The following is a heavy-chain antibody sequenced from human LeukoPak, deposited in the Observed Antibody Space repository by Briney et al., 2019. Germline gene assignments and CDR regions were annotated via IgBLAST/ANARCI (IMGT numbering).Heavy chain of an antibody. Sequence: GASLQISCKGSGSSFSTYWIGWVRQLPGKGLEWMGIIYPADSDTRYSPSFQGQVTISADKSISTAYLQWDTLRASDTAMYYCASAQYSSGSVYYFDYWGQGALVTVSS. CDR3: ASAQYSSGSVYYFDY. J-gene: IGHJ4*02. CDR1: GSSFSTYW. V-gene: IGHV5-51*01. D-gene: IGHD6-19*01. CDR2: IYPADSDT.